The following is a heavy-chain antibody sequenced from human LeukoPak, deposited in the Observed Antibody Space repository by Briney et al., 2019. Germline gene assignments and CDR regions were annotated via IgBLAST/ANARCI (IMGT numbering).Heavy chain of an antibody. CDR2: ICYSGST. CDR1: GGSISHYF. Sequence: SETLSLTCTVSGGSISHYFWSWIRQPPGKALEWIGYICYSGSTNYNPSLKSRVTISVDPSKNQFSLKLNSVTAADTAVYYCAKTVAGYWYFDLWGRGTLVTVSS. V-gene: IGHV4-59*08. CDR3: AKTVAGYWYFDL. D-gene: IGHD6-19*01. J-gene: IGHJ2*01.